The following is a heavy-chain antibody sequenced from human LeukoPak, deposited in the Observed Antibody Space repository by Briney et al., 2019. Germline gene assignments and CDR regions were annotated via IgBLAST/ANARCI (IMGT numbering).Heavy chain of an antibody. CDR3: AKGSGGSGSNDAYDI. V-gene: IGHV3-23*01. J-gene: IGHJ3*02. D-gene: IGHD3-10*01. CDR1: GFTFSSYA. Sequence: GGSLRLSCAASGFTFSSYAMSWVRQAPGKGLEWVSGISGSGYFTYYAGSVKGRFTISGDNSKNTLYLQMNSLRAEDTAAYYCAKGSGGSGSNDAYDIWGQGTMVTVSS. CDR2: ISGSGYFT.